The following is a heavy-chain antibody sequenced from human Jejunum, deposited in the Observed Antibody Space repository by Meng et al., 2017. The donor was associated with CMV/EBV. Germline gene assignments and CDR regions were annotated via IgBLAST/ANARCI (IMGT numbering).Heavy chain of an antibody. CDR3: ARDWEGSWAVFDY. V-gene: IGHV1-2*04. D-gene: IGHD6-13*01. J-gene: IGHJ4*02. Sequence: QVQLVQSGAEVKKPGASVKVSCKASGYTFTGYYMHWVRRVPGQGLEWMGWINPNSGGTNYAQKFQGWVTMTRDTSISTAYMELSRLRSDDTAVYYCARDWEGSWAVFDYWGQGTLVTVAS. CDR2: INPNSGGT. CDR1: GYTFTGYY.